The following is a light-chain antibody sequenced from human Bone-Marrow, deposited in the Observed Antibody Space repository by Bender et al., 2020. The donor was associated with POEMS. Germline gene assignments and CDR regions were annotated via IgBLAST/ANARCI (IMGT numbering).Light chain of an antibody. CDR3: SSYTNATLGV. Sequence: QSVLTQPPSASGTPGQRVTISCSGSSSNTGSGYDINWYQHLPGTAPKLLIYGYNNRPSGVPDRFSGSKSGTSASLTISGLQTEDEADYYCSSYTNATLGVFGTGTEVAVL. V-gene: IGLV1-40*01. J-gene: IGLJ1*01. CDR1: SSNTGSGYD. CDR2: GYN.